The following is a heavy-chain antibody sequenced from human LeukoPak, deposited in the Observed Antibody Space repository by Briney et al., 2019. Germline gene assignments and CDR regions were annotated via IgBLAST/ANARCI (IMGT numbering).Heavy chain of an antibody. D-gene: IGHD6-13*01. CDR2: IITIFGTA. V-gene: IGHV1-69*05. J-gene: IGHJ6*03. CDR1: GGTFSSYA. CDR3: ARAPAAAGIYYYYYYMDV. Sequence: SVKVSCKASGGTFSSYAISWVRQAPGQGLEWMGRIITIFGTANYAQKFQGRVTITTDESTSTAYMGLSSLRSEDTAVYYCARAPAAAGIYYYYYYMDVWGKGTTVTVSS.